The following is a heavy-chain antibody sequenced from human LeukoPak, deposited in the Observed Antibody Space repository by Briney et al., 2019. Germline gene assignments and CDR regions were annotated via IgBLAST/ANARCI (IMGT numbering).Heavy chain of an antibody. Sequence: SQTLSLTCAISGDSFSTNSVAWHWIRQSPSRGLEWLVRTSYRSKWYNDYAVSVKSRITITPDTSKNQFSLQLNSVTPEDTAVYYCARDYYGSVAFDIWGQGTIVTVSS. CDR3: ARDYYGSVAFDI. CDR1: GDSFSTNSVA. D-gene: IGHD3-10*01. J-gene: IGHJ3*02. CDR2: TSYRSKWYN. V-gene: IGHV6-1*01.